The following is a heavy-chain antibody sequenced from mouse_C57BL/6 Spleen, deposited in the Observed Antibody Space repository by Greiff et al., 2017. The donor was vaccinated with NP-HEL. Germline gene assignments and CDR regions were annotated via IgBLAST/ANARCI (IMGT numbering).Heavy chain of an antibody. Sequence: EVMLVESGGGLVQPGGSMKLSCVASGFTFSNYWMNWVRQSPEKGLEWVAQIRLKSDNYATHYAESVKGRFTISRDDSKSSVYLQMNNLRAEDTGIYYCTGGYYGSSYWFAYWGQGTLVTVSA. V-gene: IGHV6-3*01. J-gene: IGHJ3*01. CDR2: IRLKSDNYAT. D-gene: IGHD1-1*01. CDR1: GFTFSNYW. CDR3: TGGYYGSSYWFAY.